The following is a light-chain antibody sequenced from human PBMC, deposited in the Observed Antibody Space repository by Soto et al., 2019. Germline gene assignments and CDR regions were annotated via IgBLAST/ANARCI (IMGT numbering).Light chain of an antibody. V-gene: IGLV1-51*02. CDR1: SSNSGNNY. CDR2: ENN. CDR3: GTWDSSLSAGV. Sequence: QSVLTQPPSVSAAPGQKVTISCSGSSSNSGNNYVSWYQQLPGTAPKLLIYENNKRPSGIPDRFSGSKSGTSATLGITGLQTGAEADYYCGTWDSSLSAGVFGGGTKLTVL. J-gene: IGLJ3*02.